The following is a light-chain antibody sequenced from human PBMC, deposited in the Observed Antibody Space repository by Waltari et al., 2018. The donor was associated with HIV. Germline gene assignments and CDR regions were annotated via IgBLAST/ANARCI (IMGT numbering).Light chain of an antibody. CDR3: SSYAGSNNYV. V-gene: IGLV2-8*01. J-gene: IGLJ1*01. CDR1: SSDVGGYNY. CDR2: EVS. Sequence: QSALTQPPSASGSPGQSVTISCTGTSSDVGGYNYVSWYQQHPGKAPKLMIYEVSKRPSGVPERFSGPKSGNTASLTVSGLQAEDEADYYCSSYAGSNNYVFGTGTKVTVL.